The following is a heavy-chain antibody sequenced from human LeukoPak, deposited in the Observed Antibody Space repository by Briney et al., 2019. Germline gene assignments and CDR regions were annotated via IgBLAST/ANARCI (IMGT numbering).Heavy chain of an antibody. J-gene: IGHJ4*02. CDR3: AKLVRSYGFLEEVFDY. Sequence: GGSLRLSCAASGFTFSSYAMSWVRQAPGKGLEWVSAISGSGGNTYYADSVKGRFTISRDNSKNTLYLQMNSLRAEDTAVYYCAKLVRSYGFLEEVFDYWGQGTLVTVSS. V-gene: IGHV3-23*01. CDR2: ISGSGGNT. CDR1: GFTFSSYA. D-gene: IGHD5-18*01.